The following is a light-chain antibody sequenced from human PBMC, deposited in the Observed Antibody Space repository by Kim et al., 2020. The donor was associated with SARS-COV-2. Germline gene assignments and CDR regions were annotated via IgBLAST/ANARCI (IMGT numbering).Light chain of an antibody. V-gene: IGLV6-57*03. CDR3: QSYDSSNHWV. J-gene: IGLJ3*02. CDR2: EDK. CDR1: SGRVTSSD. Sequence: TVTITGTHSSGRVTSSDVQWYQQQPGGAPPTVIYEDKQRPSAFPDRFSGSIDSSSNSASLTISGLKTEDEADYYCQSYDSSNHWVFGGGTQLTVL.